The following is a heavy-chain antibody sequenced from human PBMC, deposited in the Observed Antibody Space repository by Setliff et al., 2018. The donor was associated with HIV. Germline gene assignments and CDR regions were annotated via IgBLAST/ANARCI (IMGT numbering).Heavy chain of an antibody. CDR3: ARGSDPPYNYYYYMDV. CDR2: ISVYNGNT. J-gene: IGHJ6*03. D-gene: IGHD2-15*01. V-gene: IGHV1-18*01. CDR1: GYTFTSYG. Sequence: ASVKVSCKASGYTFTSYGISWVRQAPGQGLEWVGWISVYNGNTNYAQKLQGRVTMTTDTSTSTAYMELRRLRSDDTAVYYCARGSDPPYNYYYYMDVWGKGTTVTVSS.